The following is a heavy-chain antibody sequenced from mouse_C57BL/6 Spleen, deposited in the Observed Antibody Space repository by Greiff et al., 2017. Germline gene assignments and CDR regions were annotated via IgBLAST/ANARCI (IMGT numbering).Heavy chain of an antibody. V-gene: IGHV1-7*01. D-gene: IGHD1-1*01. J-gene: IGHJ2*01. Sequence: QVQLQQSGAELAKPGASVKLSCKASGYTFTSYWMHWVKQRPGQGLEWIGYINPSSGYTKYNQKFKDKATLTADKSSSTAYMQLSSLTYEDSAVYYGASPITTVVVPLDYWGQGTTLTVSS. CDR2: INPSSGYT. CDR3: ASPITTVVVPLDY. CDR1: GYTFTSYW.